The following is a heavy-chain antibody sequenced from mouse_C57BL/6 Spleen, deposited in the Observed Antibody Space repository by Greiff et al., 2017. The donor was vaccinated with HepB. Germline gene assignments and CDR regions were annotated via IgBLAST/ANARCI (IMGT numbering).Heavy chain of an antibody. CDR1: GYTFTSYW. CDR2: IYPGSGST. CDR3: ARGRGNYAAWFAY. J-gene: IGHJ3*01. Sequence: VQLQQPGAELVKPGASVKMSCKASGYTFTSYWITWVKQRPGQGLEWIGDIYPGSGSTNYNEKFKSKATLTVDTSSSTAYMQLSSLTSEDSAVYYCARGRGNYAAWFAYWGQGTLVTVSA. V-gene: IGHV1-55*01. D-gene: IGHD2-1*01.